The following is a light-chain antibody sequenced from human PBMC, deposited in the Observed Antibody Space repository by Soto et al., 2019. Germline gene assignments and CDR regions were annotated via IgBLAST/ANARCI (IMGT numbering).Light chain of an antibody. CDR3: SSYTSRSSSTYV. Sequence: LTQPASVSGSPGQSITISCTGTSSDVGGYNYVSWYQQHPGKAPKLMIYDVSNRPSGVSNRFSGSKSGNTASLTISGLQAEDEADYYCSSYTSRSSSTYVFGTGTKVTVL. V-gene: IGLV2-14*01. CDR1: SSDVGGYNY. J-gene: IGLJ1*01. CDR2: DVS.